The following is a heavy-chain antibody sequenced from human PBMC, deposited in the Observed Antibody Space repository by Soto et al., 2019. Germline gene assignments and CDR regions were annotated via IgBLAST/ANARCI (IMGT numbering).Heavy chain of an antibody. J-gene: IGHJ6*02. CDR1: GFTFSSYA. V-gene: IGHV3-64D*08. CDR3: VKDRHWGSTLTGYKYYYYYGMDV. Sequence: GGSLRLSCSASGFTFSSYAMHWVRQAPGKGLEYVSAISSNGGSTYYADSVNGRFTISRDNSKNTLYLQMCSLRAGDTAVYDCVKDRHWGSTLTGYKYYYYYGMDVWGQGTTVTVSS. CDR2: ISSNGGST. D-gene: IGHD3-9*01.